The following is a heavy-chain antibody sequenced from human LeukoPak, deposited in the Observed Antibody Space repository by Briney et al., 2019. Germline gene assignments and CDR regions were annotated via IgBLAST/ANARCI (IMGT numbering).Heavy chain of an antibody. V-gene: IGHV4-34*01. CDR3: ARALGSHRGILM. J-gene: IGHJ4*02. Sequence: SETLSLTCAVYGGSFSGYYWSWIRQPPGKGLEWIGEINHSGSTNYNPSLKSRVTISVDTSKNQFSLKLSSVTAADTAVYYCARALGSHRGILMWGQGTLVTVSS. D-gene: IGHD3-16*01. CDR1: GGSFSGYY. CDR2: INHSGST.